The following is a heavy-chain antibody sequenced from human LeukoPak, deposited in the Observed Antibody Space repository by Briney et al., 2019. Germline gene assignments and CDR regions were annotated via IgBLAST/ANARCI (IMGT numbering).Heavy chain of an antibody. CDR2: ISSSSSYI. CDR3: ARGRSSGGNDGPWVDH. CDR1: GFTFSSYS. Sequence: GGSLRLSCAASGFTFSSYSMNWVRQAPGKGLEWVSSISSSSSYIYYADSVKGRFTISRDNAKNSLYLQMNSLRVEDTAVYYCARGRSSGGNDGPWVDHWGQGTLVTVSS. V-gene: IGHV3-21*01. D-gene: IGHD3-10*01. J-gene: IGHJ4*02.